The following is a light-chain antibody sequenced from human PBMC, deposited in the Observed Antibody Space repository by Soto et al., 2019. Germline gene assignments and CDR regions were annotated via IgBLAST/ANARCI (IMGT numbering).Light chain of an antibody. J-gene: IGKJ1*01. Sequence: DIQMTQSPSTLSASVGDRVTITCRARQSISSWLAWYQQKPGKAPKPLIYKSSSLESGVPSMFSGRGSGTEFTLTISSLQPDDFATYYCKQYNSFPKFGKGTKVKIK. CDR1: QSISSW. CDR2: KSS. V-gene: IGKV1-5*03. CDR3: KQYNSFPK.